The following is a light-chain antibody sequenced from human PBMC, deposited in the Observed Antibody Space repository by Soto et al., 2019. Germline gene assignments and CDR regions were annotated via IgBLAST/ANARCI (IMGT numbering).Light chain of an antibody. J-gene: IGKJ5*01. CDR3: QQYNKWPPIT. CDR2: DTI. CDR1: QSVGSN. Sequence: DIVLTQSPATLSVAPGERATLSCRASQSVGSNVAWYQQKPGQAPRLLISDTITRATGVPARFSGSGSGTEFTLTISSLQSEDFAVYYCQQYNKWPPITFGQGTRLEIK. V-gene: IGKV3-15*01.